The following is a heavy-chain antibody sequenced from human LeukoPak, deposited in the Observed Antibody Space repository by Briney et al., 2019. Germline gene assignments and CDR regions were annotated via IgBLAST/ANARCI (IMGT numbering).Heavy chain of an antibody. CDR3: AKDLPLHYYDSSGYPNLFDY. CDR1: GFTFSSYW. V-gene: IGHV3-23*01. D-gene: IGHD3-22*01. J-gene: IGHJ4*02. CDR2: ISGSGGST. Sequence: PGGSLRLSCAASGFTFSSYWMSWVRQAPGKGLEWVSAISGSGGSTYYADSVKGRFTISRDNSKNTLYLQMNSLRAEDTAVYYCAKDLPLHYYDSSGYPNLFDYWGQGTLVTVSS.